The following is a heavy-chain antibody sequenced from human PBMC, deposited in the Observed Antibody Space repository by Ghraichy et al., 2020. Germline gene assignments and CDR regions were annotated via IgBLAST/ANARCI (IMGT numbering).Heavy chain of an antibody. V-gene: IGHV1-18*01. J-gene: IGHJ3*02. CDR1: GYTFTSYG. CDR3: ARNREQQLVLWDDAFDI. CDR2: ISAYNGNT. D-gene: IGHD6-13*01. Sequence: ASVKVSCKASGYTFTSYGISWVRQAPGQGLEWMGWISAYNGNTNYAQKLQGRVTMTTDTSTSTAYMELRSLRSDDTAVYYCARNREQQLVLWDDAFDIWGQGTMVTVSS.